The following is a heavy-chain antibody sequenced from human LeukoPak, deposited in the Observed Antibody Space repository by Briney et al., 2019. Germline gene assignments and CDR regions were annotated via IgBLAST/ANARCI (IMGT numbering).Heavy chain of an antibody. J-gene: IGHJ4*02. CDR1: GFTVSNDA. CDR3: AKWGDYAVLTGYYVPDY. Sequence: GASLRLACAASGFTVSNDAMSWVRQAPGKGLEWVSSILVSGVTTYYAASVKGRFTVSRDNSKSTLYFKMNTLRDEDTALYYCAKWGDYAVLTGYYVPDYWGQGTLVTVSS. CDR2: ILVSGVTT. V-gene: IGHV3-23*01. D-gene: IGHD3-9*01.